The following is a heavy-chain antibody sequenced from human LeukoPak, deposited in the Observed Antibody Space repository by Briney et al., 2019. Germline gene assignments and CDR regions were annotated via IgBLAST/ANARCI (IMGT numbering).Heavy chain of an antibody. J-gene: IGHJ5*02. CDR2: IHYTGTT. CDR1: GGSISGSSSY. D-gene: IGHD1-26*01. Sequence: SETLSLTCTVSGGSISGSSSYWGWIRQPPGKGLDYIGSIHYTGTTYYNPSLKSRVTLSVDTSQNQFSLKLTSVTAAGTAVYYCARGSPYASWGQGTLVTVSS. V-gene: IGHV4-39*01. CDR3: ARGSPYAS.